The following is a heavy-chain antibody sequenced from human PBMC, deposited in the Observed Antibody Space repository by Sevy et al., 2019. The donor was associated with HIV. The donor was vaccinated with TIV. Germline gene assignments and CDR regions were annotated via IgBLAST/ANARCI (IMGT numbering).Heavy chain of an antibody. V-gene: IGHV3-48*03. CDR2: ISSSGSTI. D-gene: IGHD3-10*01. CDR3: AREGIGRGWFDP. Sequence: GGSLRLSCAASGFTFSSYEMNWVRQAPGKGQEWVSYISSSGSTIYYADSVKGRFTISRDNAKNSLYLQMNSLRAEDTAVYYCAREGIGRGWFDPWGQGTLVTVSS. J-gene: IGHJ5*02. CDR1: GFTFSSYE.